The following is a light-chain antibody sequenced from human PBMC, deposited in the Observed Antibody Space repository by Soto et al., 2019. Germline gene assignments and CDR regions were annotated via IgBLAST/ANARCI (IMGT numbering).Light chain of an antibody. CDR3: CSYTRTSNHYF. Sequence: QSVLPQPASVSRSPAQSITISFTGTISYIGVYDYVSWYQQRPGKAPKLMIYEVRYRPSGVSNRFSGSKSGNTSSLNISGLQAEDEADYYCCSYTRTSNHYFFASGTKVPV. V-gene: IGLV2-14*01. J-gene: IGLJ1*01. CDR2: EVR. CDR1: ISYIGVYDY.